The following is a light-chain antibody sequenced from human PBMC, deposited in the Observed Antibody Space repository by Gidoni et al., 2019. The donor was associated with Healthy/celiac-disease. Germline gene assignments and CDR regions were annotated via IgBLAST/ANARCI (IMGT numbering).Light chain of an antibody. CDR2: ENK. CDR3: GTWDSSLSVV. Sequence: QSVLTHPPSVSAAPDQKVTISCSGSSSNIGNNYVSWYQQLPGTAPKLLIYENKKRPSGIPDLFSGSKAGTAATLGITGLQTGDEADYYCGTWDSSLSVVFGGGTKLTVL. V-gene: IGLV1-51*02. J-gene: IGLJ2*01. CDR1: SSNIGNNY.